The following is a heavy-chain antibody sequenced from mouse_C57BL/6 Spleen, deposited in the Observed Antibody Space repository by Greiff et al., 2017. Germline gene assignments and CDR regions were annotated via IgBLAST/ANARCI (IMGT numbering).Heavy chain of an antibody. D-gene: IGHD2-4*01. J-gene: IGHJ3*01. Sequence: QVQLQQSGPELVKPGASVKISCKASGYAFSSSWMNWVKQRPGKGLEWIGRIYPGDGDTNYNGKFKGKATLTADKSSSTAYMQLSSLTSEDSAVYFCGRWDDYDVWFAYWGQGTLVTVAA. CDR2: IYPGDGDT. CDR1: GYAFSSSW. CDR3: GRWDDYDVWFAY. V-gene: IGHV1-82*01.